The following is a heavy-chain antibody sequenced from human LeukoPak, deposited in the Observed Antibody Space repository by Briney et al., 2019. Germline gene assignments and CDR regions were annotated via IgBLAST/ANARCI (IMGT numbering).Heavy chain of an antibody. J-gene: IGHJ4*02. CDR1: GYTFTSYA. Sequence: GASVKVSCKASGYTFTSYAISWVRQAPGQGLEWLGWISAYNGNTHYAQKLQGRLTLTTDTSANTAYMELRSLRSDDTAVYFCVRDDYDSLPYYFDFWGQGTPVTVSS. CDR2: ISAYNGNT. V-gene: IGHV1-18*01. D-gene: IGHD3-22*01. CDR3: VRDDYDSLPYYFDF.